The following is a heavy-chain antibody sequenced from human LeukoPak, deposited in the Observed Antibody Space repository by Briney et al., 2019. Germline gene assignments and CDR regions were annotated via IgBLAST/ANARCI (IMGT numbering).Heavy chain of an antibody. Sequence: ASVKVSCKASGYTFTSYGISWVRQAPGQGLEWMGWISAYNGNTNYAQKLQGRVTMTTDTSTSTAYMELRSLRSDDTAVYYCARGGRAIVVVPSSSGGNYYYMDVWGKGTTVTVSS. J-gene: IGHJ6*03. V-gene: IGHV1-18*01. CDR3: ARGGRAIVVVPSSSGGNYYYMDV. CDR1: GYTFTSYG. CDR2: ISAYNGNT. D-gene: IGHD2-2*01.